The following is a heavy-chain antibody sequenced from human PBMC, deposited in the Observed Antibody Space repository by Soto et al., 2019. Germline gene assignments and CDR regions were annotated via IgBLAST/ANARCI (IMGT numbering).Heavy chain of an antibody. D-gene: IGHD2-2*01. CDR2: IHYSGST. CDR3: ARGNEEYQLLSGRYYYYYMDV. Sequence: SETLSLTCTVSGGSISSYYWSWIRQPPGKGLEWIGYIHYSGSTNYNPSLKSRVTISVDTSKNQFSLKLGSVTAADTAVYYCARGNEEYQLLSGRYYYYYMDVWGKGTTVTVSS. CDR1: GGSISSYY. J-gene: IGHJ6*03. V-gene: IGHV4-59*01.